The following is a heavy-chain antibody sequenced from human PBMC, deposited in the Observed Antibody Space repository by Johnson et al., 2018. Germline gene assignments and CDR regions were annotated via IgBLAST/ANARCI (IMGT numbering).Heavy chain of an antibody. D-gene: IGHD3-22*01. J-gene: IGHJ1*01. CDR1: GGTFSSYA. V-gene: IGHV1-69*12. Sequence: QVQLVQSGAEVKKPGSSLKVSCKASGGTFSSYAISWVRQAPGQGLEWMGGIIPIFGTANYAQKFQGRVTITADESTSTAYMELSSLRSEDTAVYYCARATYYYDSSGERYFQHWGQGTLVTVSS. CDR3: ARATYYYDSSGERYFQH. CDR2: IIPIFGTA.